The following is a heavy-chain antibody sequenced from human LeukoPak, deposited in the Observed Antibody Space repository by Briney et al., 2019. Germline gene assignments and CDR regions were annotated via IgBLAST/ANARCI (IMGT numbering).Heavy chain of an antibody. D-gene: IGHD3-22*01. CDR3: ARGREYDSSGYPFAY. CDR1: GYTFSSFS. CDR2: ISVRSNYI. J-gene: IGHJ4*02. Sequence: GGSLRLSCVASGYTFSSFSINWVRQAPGKGLEWVSSISVRSNYIYYADSVRGRFTISRDNSKNTVDLQMNSLRVEDTAVYYCARGREYDSSGYPFAYWGQGTLVTVSS. V-gene: IGHV3-21*04.